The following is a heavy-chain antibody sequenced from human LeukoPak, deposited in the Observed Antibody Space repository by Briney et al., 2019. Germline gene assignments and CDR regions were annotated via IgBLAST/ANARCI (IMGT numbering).Heavy chain of an antibody. CDR2: IYPGDSDI. J-gene: IGHJ5*02. V-gene: IGHV5-51*01. CDR3: ARRLGDWFDA. D-gene: IGHD3-3*01. Sequence: GESLKISCKGFGYSFTKYWIAWVRQMPGKGLEFMGIIYPGDSDIRYSPSFEGQVTISADKSSDTAYLQRSSLRASDTAIYYCARRLGDWFDAWGQGTLVTVSS. CDR1: GYSFTKYW.